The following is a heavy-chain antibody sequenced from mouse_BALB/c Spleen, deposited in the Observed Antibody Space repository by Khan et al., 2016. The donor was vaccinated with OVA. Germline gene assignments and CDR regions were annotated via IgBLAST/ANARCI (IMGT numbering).Heavy chain of an antibody. Sequence: QIQLVQSGPDLKKPGETVKISCKASGYTFTNYGINWVKQAPGKGLKWMGWIYTYTGEPTYADDFKGRFAFSLVTSASTAYLQINNLKNEDTAAYVCARGGRRTMDYGGQGTSVTVSS. J-gene: IGHJ4*01. V-gene: IGHV9-3-1*01. CDR2: IYTYTGEP. CDR3: ARGGRRTMDY. D-gene: IGHD3-3*01. CDR1: GYTFTNYG.